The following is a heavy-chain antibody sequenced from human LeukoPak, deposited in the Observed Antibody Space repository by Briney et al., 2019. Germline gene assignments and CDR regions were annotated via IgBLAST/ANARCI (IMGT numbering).Heavy chain of an antibody. Sequence: KPSETLSLTCTVSGGSISSYYWSWILQPPGKGLEWIGYIYYSGSTNYNPSLKSRVTISVDTSKNQFSLKLSSVTAADTAVYYCARREGGARSPGGFDYWGQGTLVTVSS. J-gene: IGHJ4*02. CDR1: GGSISSYY. CDR3: ARREGGARSPGGFDY. V-gene: IGHV4-59*01. CDR2: IYYSGST. D-gene: IGHD1-26*01.